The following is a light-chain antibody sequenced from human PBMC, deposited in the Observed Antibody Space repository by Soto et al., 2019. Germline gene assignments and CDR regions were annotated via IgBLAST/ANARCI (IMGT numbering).Light chain of an antibody. Sequence: DIQMTQSPSSLSASIGDRVTITCRASQGISNYLAWYQQKPGKVPKLLIYAASILQSGVPSRFSGSRSGTDFTLTISSLQPEDVATYYCQKYTSARYTFGQGTKLEIK. CDR1: QGISNY. CDR2: AAS. J-gene: IGKJ2*01. CDR3: QKYTSARYT. V-gene: IGKV1-27*01.